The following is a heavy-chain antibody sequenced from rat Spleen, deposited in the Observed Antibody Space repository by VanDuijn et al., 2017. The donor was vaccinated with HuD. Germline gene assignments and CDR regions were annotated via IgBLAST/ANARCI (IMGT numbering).Heavy chain of an antibody. CDR1: GFTFSRYW. D-gene: IGHD1-9*01. CDR3: TRGVYYGYNAFVY. V-gene: IGHV5-31*01. J-gene: IGHJ3*01. Sequence: EVQLVETGGGLVQPGRSLKLSCVASGFTFSRYWMTWIRQAPGKGLEWVASITNTGGTTIYPDSVKGRFTISRDNAKNTLYLQMNSLRSEDTANYYCTRGVYYGYNAFVYWGQGTLVTVSS. CDR2: ITNTGGTT.